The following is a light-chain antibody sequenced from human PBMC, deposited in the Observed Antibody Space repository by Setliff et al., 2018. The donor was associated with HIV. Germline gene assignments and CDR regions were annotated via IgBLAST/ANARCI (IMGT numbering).Light chain of an antibody. CDR1: GSDVGTSKY. CDR2: DVT. CDR3: SIHRSRGYV. J-gene: IGLJ1*01. Sequence: QSALTQPASVSGSPGQSITISCTGTGSDVGTSKYVSWYQQHPGKAPKLIIYDVTTRPSGVSNRFSGSKSGNMASLTISGLQAEDDADYYCSIHRSRGYVFGTGTKVTVL. V-gene: IGLV2-14*03.